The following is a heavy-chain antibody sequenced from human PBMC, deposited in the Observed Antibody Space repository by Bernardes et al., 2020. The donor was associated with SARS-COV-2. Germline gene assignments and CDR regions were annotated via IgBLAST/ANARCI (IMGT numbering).Heavy chain of an antibody. CDR1: GFMFSSYW. CDR3: ARDWGYNDFWSGYWAH. J-gene: IGHJ4*02. Sequence: GSLRLSCAASGFMFSSYWMSWVRQAPGKGLEWVANIKQHGSEKYYMDSVKGRFTISRDNAKNSLYLQMNSLRAEDTAVYYCARDWGYNDFWSGYWAHWGQGTLVTVSS. CDR2: IKQHGSEK. D-gene: IGHD3-3*01. V-gene: IGHV3-7*05.